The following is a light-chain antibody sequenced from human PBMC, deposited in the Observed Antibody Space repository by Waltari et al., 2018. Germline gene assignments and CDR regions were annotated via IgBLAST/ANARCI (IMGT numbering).Light chain of an antibody. CDR3: HQANSFPVT. CDR1: QPISTW. Sequence: DIQMTQSPSSASASVGDRVTITCRASQPISTWLAWYQQKPGTAPKLLIYAASNLQSGVPSRFSGSGSGTYFTLTIRSLQPEDFATYYCHQANSFPVTFGGGTKVEIK. V-gene: IGKV1-12*01. CDR2: AAS. J-gene: IGKJ4*01.